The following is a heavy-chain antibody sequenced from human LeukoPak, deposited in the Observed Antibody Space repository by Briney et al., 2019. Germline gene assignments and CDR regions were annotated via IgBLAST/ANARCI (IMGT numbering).Heavy chain of an antibody. CDR1: GFTFDDFA. CDR2: VSGDGFST. J-gene: IGHJ4*02. CDR3: AKDGPSSYYVSVAVHYFDY. Sequence: GGSLTLFCAASGFTFDDFAIHRVRQGPGKGLVWVSLVSGDGFSTYLAVYVKGRFDLPTDNNKRSLYLQMNSLTTEDTALYYCAKDGPSSYYVSVAVHYFDYWGQGTLVTVSS. D-gene: IGHD3-10*01. V-gene: IGHV3-43*02.